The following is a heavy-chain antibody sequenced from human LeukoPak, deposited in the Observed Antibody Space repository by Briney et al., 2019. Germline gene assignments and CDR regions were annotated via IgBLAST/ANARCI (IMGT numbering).Heavy chain of an antibody. CDR1: GGSNSSSSYY. J-gene: IGHJ5*02. D-gene: IGHD2-2*01. V-gene: IGHV4-39*01. Sequence: SSETLSLTCTVSGGSNSSSSYYWGWIRQPPGKGLEWIGSIYYSGSTYYNPSLKSLVTISVDTSKNQFSLKLSSVTAADTAVYYCARLGDIVVVPAANNWFDPWGQGTLVTVSS. CDR2: IYYSGST. CDR3: ARLGDIVVVPAANNWFDP.